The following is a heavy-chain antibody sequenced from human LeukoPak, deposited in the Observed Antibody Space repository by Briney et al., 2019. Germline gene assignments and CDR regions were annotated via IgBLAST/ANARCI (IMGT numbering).Heavy chain of an antibody. CDR1: GGSISSYY. CDR2: IYYSGSI. V-gene: IGHV4-59*01. Sequence: SETLSLTCTVSGGSISSYYWSWIRQPPGKGLEWIGYIYYSGSINYNPSLKSRVTISVDTSKNQFSLKLSSVTAADTAVYYCARGLEDGYNYYFDYWGQGTLVTVSS. J-gene: IGHJ4*02. CDR3: ARGLEDGYNYYFDY. D-gene: IGHD5-24*01.